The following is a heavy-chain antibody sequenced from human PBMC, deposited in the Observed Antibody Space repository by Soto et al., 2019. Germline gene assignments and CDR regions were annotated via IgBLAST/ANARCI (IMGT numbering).Heavy chain of an antibody. CDR3: ARMVVPAASVAWFDP. V-gene: IGHV2-26*01. J-gene: IGHJ5*02. D-gene: IGHD2-2*01. CDR1: GFSLSNARMG. CDR2: IFSNDEK. Sequence: QVTLKESGPELVKPTETLTLTCTVSGFSLSNARMGVSWIRQPPGKALEWLAHIFSNDEKSYSTSLKSRLTISKDTSKSQVVLTMTNMDPVDTATYYCARMVVPAASVAWFDPWGQGTLVTVSS.